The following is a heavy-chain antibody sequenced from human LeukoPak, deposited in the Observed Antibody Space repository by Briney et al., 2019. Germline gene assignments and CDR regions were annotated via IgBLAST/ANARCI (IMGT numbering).Heavy chain of an antibody. V-gene: IGHV3-48*02. Sequence: PGRSLRLSCAASGFTFSSYNMNWVRQAPGKGLEWVSYISSSSNTIYQADSVKGRFTISRDNAKNSLYLQMNSLRDEDTAVYYCAREGSSWRNWLDPWGQGTLVTVSS. D-gene: IGHD6-13*01. J-gene: IGHJ5*02. CDR1: GFTFSSYN. CDR2: ISSSSNTI. CDR3: AREGSSWRNWLDP.